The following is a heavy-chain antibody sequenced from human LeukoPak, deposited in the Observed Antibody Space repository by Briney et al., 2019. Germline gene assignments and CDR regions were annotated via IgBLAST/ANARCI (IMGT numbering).Heavy chain of an antibody. V-gene: IGHV4-59*08. Sequence: PSETLSLTCTVSGGSISSYYWSWIRQPPGKGLEWIGYIYYSGSTNYNPSLKSRVTISVDTSKNQFSLKLSSVTAADTAVYYCARSIQLWDYYCDYWGQGTLVTVSS. CDR2: IYYSGST. CDR1: GGSISSYY. D-gene: IGHD5-18*01. J-gene: IGHJ4*02. CDR3: ARSIQLWDYYCDY.